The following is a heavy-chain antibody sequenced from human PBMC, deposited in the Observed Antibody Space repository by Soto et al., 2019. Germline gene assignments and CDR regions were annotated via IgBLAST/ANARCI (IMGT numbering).Heavy chain of an antibody. CDR1: GFTFSTYE. CDR2: ISSSGSAT. J-gene: IGHJ4*02. D-gene: IGHD3-16*01. V-gene: IGHV3-48*03. Sequence: VQLVESGGGLVQPGGSLRLSCAASGFTFSTYEMTWVRQAPGKGLEWVSYISSSGSATYYADSVKGRFNISGDNAKTSRYLQMNSLRAEDTAVYYCAGGGTQSNDWGQGTLVTVSS. CDR3: AGGGTQSND.